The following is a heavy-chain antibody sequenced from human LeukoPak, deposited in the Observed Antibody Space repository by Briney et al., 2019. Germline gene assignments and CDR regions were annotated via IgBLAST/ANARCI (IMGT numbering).Heavy chain of an antibody. V-gene: IGHV3-43D*04. CDR3: ARDNGIVVVPAAIFDY. CDR1: GFTFSSYG. CDR2: ISWDGGNT. D-gene: IGHD2-2*01. Sequence: PRGSLRLSCAASGFTFSSYGMHWVRQAPGKGLEWVSLISWDGGNTYYADSVKGRFTISRDNSKNSLYLQMNSLRAEDTAVYYCARDNGIVVVPAAIFDYWGQGTLVTVSS. J-gene: IGHJ4*02.